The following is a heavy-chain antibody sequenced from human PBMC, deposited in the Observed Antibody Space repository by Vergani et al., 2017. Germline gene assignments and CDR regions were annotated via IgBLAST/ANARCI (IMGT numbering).Heavy chain of an antibody. D-gene: IGHD6-6*01. Sequence: EVQLLESGGDLVQPGGSLRLSCAASGFSFTTYAMSWVRQAPGKGLEWVSTINTNGSSTTYADSVKGRFTISRDNAKNTVYLQMNSLRAEDTAVYYCARDRRLSSSSSRDYYYYMDVWGKXP. CDR2: INTNGSST. CDR1: GFSFTTYA. CDR3: ARDRRLSSSSSRDYYYYMDV. V-gene: IGHV3-74*03. J-gene: IGHJ6*03.